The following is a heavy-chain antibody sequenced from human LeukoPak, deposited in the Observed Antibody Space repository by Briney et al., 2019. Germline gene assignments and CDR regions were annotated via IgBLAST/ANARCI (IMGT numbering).Heavy chain of an antibody. CDR3: ARAVDPIFAFDI. V-gene: IGHV3-48*01. CDR1: GFTFSSYS. D-gene: IGHD3-9*01. Sequence: GGSLRLSCAASGFTFSSYSMNWVRQAPGKGLEWVSYISSSSSTIYYADPVKGRFTISRDNAKNSLYLQMNSLRAEDTAVYYCARAVDPIFAFDIWGQGTMVTVSS. CDR2: ISSSSSTI. J-gene: IGHJ3*02.